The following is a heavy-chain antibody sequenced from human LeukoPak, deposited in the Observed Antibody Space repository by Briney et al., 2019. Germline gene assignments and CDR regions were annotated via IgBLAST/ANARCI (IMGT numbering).Heavy chain of an antibody. CDR3: AKDNSWYGDYLLDY. V-gene: IGHV3-23*01. D-gene: IGHD4-17*01. Sequence: GGSLRLSCAASGFTFSSYAMSWVRQAPGKGLEWVSAISGSGGSTYYADSVKGRFTIFRDNSKNTLYLQMNSLRAEDTAVYYCAKDNSWYGDYLLDYWGQGTLVTVSS. J-gene: IGHJ4*02. CDR1: GFTFSSYA. CDR2: ISGSGGST.